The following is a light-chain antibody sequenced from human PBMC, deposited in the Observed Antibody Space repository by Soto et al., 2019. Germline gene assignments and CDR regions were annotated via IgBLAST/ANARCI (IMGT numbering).Light chain of an antibody. V-gene: IGKV3-20*01. J-gene: IGKJ1*01. Sequence: IVLTQSPGTLSLSPGERATLFCRASQYFSSATVAWYQQRPGQAPRLLIYGASNRATGVPDRFSGGGSGTDFTLTISRLEPEDVAVYYCQHYGTTFGPGTKVDIK. CDR2: GAS. CDR1: QYFSSAT. CDR3: QHYGTT.